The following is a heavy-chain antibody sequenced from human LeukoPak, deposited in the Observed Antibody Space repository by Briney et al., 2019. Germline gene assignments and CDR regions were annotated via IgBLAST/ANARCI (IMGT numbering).Heavy chain of an antibody. D-gene: IGHD3-10*01. CDR2: ISSSSSTI. J-gene: IGHJ4*02. CDR3: ARDYYGSGSGLNFDY. CDR1: GFTFSSYS. V-gene: IGHV3-48*02. Sequence: GGSLRLSCAASGFTFSSYSMNWVRQAPGKGLEWVSYISSSSSTIYYADSVKGRFTISRDNAKNSLYLQMNSLRDEDTAAYYCARDYYGSGSGLNFDYWGQGTLVTVSS.